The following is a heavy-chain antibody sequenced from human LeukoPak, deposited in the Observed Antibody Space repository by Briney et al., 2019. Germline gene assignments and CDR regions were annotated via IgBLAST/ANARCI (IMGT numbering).Heavy chain of an antibody. Sequence: PGGSLRLSCVASGFTFSSYAMSWVRQAPGKGLEWVSAISGSGGSTYYADSVKGRFTISRDNSKNTLYLQMISLRAEDTAVYYCAKGNYGDYLFDYWGQGTLVTVSS. J-gene: IGHJ4*02. CDR1: GFTFSSYA. CDR3: AKGNYGDYLFDY. V-gene: IGHV3-23*01. D-gene: IGHD4-17*01. CDR2: ISGSGGST.